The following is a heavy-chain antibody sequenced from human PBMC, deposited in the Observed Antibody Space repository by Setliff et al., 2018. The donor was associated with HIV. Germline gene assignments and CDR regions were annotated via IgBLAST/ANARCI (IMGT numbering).Heavy chain of an antibody. CDR2: IYHTGST. J-gene: IGHJ6*03. D-gene: IGHD3-22*01. V-gene: IGHV4-39*01. CDR1: GGSINSTSYY. CDR3: ARVLLKDTSGYRAYYYYYMDV. Sequence: SETLSLTCTVSGGSINSTSYYWGWIRQPPGNGLEWIGSIYHTGSTYYKPSLKSRVTISVDTSKNQFSLRLSSVAAGDTAVYYCARVLLKDTSGYRAYYYYYMDVWGKGTTVTVSS.